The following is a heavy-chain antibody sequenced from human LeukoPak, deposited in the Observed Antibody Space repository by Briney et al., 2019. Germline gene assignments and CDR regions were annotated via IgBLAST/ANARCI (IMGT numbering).Heavy chain of an antibody. J-gene: IGHJ5*02. V-gene: IGHV1-69*04. Sequence: ASVKVSCKASGGTNSSYAISLVRQAAGQGLEWMGRIIPILGIANYAQKFQGRVTITADKSTSTAYMELSSLRSEDTAVYYCARATSRGDFWSGYYSNWFDPWGQGTLVTVSS. CDR2: IIPILGIA. CDR1: GGTNSSYA. CDR3: ARATSRGDFWSGYYSNWFDP. D-gene: IGHD3-3*01.